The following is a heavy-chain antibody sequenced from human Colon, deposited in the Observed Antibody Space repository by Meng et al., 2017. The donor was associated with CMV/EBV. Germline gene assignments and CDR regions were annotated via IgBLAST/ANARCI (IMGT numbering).Heavy chain of an antibody. Sequence: GGSLRLSCTASGFTFNSYALSWVRQPPVKGLQWVSAVTGSGARAYYADSVEGRFTISRDNSKNTVYLQMNSLRAEDTAVYYCTKGLQYSDFWGVDSWGQGTLVTVSS. CDR1: GFTFNSYA. D-gene: IGHD3-3*01. CDR2: VTGSGARA. V-gene: IGHV3-23*01. J-gene: IGHJ4*02. CDR3: TKGLQYSDFWGVDS.